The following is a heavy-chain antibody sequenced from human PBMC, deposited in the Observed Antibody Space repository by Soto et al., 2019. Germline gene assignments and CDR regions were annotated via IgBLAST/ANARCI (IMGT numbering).Heavy chain of an antibody. V-gene: IGHV3-21*01. CDR3: ARGYDSSGYLFDY. Sequence: EVQLVESGGGLVKPGGSLRLSCAASGFTFSSYSMNWVRQAPGKGLEWVSSISSSSSSIYYADSVKGRFTISRDNAKNSLYLQMNSLRAEDTAVYYCARGYDSSGYLFDYWGQGTLVTVSS. D-gene: IGHD3-22*01. CDR1: GFTFSSYS. CDR2: ISSSSSSI. J-gene: IGHJ4*02.